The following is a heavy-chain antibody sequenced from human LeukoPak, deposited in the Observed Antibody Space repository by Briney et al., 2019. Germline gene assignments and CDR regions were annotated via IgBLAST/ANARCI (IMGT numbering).Heavy chain of an antibody. Sequence: SETLYLTCTVSGGSISSGGYYWSWIRQHPGKGLEWIGYIYYSGSTYYNPSLKSRVTISVDTSKNQFSLKLSSVTAADTAVYYCARDATDSGIDPWGQGTLVTVSS. CDR2: IYYSGST. D-gene: IGHD3-10*01. CDR1: GGSISSGGYY. J-gene: IGHJ5*02. V-gene: IGHV4-31*03. CDR3: ARDATDSGIDP.